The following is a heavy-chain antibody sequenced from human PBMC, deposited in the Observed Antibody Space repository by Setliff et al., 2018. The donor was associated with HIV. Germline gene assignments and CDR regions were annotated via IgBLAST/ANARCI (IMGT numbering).Heavy chain of an antibody. Sequence: GGSLRLSCAASGFTFSSYGMHWVRQAPGKGLEWVSGINNRGDRTDYADSVKGRFTISRDNSKSTVDLQMNSLTGEDTAVYYCAKDLAANIYDFSALYYVPYPVGSWGQGTLVTVSS. D-gene: IGHD3-16*01. CDR1: GFTFSSYG. V-gene: IGHV3-23*01. CDR2: INNRGDRT. J-gene: IGHJ5*02. CDR3: AKDLAANIYDFSALYYVPYPVGS.